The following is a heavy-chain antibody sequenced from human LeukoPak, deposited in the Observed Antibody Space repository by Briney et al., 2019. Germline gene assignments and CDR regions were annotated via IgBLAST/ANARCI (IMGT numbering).Heavy chain of an antibody. Sequence: ASVKVSCKSSGYTFTSYGISWVRQAPGPGLEWMGWISAYNGNTNYAQKLQVRVTMTTDTYTSTAYMELRSLRSEDTAVYYCARATSSSRPRRAWYFDLWGRGTLVTVSS. CDR1: GYTFTSYG. V-gene: IGHV1-18*01. D-gene: IGHD6-13*01. CDR3: ARATSSSRPRRAWYFDL. CDR2: ISAYNGNT. J-gene: IGHJ2*01.